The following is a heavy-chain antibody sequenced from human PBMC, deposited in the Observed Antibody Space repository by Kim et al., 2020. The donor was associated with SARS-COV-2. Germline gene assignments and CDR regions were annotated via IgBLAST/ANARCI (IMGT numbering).Heavy chain of an antibody. V-gene: IGHV3-30-3*01. CDR2: ISYDGSNK. J-gene: IGHJ4*02. CDR1: GFTFSSYA. Sequence: GGSLRLSCAASGFTFSSYAMHWVRQAPGKGLEWVAVISYDGSNKYYADSVKGRFTISRDNSKNTLYLQMNSLRAEDTAVYYCARDRSLRIAAHEFDYWGQGTLVTVSS. CDR3: ARDRSLRIAAHEFDY. D-gene: IGHD6-6*01.